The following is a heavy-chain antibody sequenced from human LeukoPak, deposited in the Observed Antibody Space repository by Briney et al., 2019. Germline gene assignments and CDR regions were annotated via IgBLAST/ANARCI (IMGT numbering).Heavy chain of an antibody. CDR1: GDSIISYY. CDR2: IHHFGRA. J-gene: IGHJ4*02. V-gene: IGHV4-59*01. CDR3: ARGLWTQPGLVPFTY. Sequence: PSETLSLTCYVSGDSIISYYWNWLRQSPGKGQEWIGNIHHFGRAEYNSSLRSRVTMFLDSSKIQFSLKLTSVTPTDTAVYYCARGLWTQPGLVPFTYWGQGILVTVSS. D-gene: IGHD5-18*01.